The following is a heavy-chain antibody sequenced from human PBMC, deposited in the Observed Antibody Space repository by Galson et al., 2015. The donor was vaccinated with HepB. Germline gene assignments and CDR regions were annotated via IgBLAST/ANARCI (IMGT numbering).Heavy chain of an antibody. V-gene: IGHV1-18*01. J-gene: IGHJ5*01. CDR1: GYTFTTYG. Sequence: SVKVSCKASGYTFTTYGISWVRQAPGQGLEWMGWISAYNGNTNYALKLQGRVTLTTDTSTNTAYMELRSLRTDDTAVYYCARARSPTSPPDSLGQGTLVTVSS. CDR2: ISAYNGNT. CDR3: ARARSPTSPPDS.